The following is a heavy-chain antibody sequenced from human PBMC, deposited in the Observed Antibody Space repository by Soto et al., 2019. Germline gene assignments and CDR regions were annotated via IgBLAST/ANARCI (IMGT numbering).Heavy chain of an antibody. Sequence: QLQLQESGPGLVKPSETLSLTCTVSGGSISSSSYYWGWIRQPPGKGLEWIGSIYYSGSTYYNPSLKSRVTISVDTSKNQFSLKLSSVTAADTAVYYCARNPLRYFDWPGFGDFDYWGQGTLVTVSS. D-gene: IGHD3-9*01. CDR3: ARNPLRYFDWPGFGDFDY. CDR2: IYYSGST. CDR1: GGSISSSSYY. V-gene: IGHV4-39*01. J-gene: IGHJ4*02.